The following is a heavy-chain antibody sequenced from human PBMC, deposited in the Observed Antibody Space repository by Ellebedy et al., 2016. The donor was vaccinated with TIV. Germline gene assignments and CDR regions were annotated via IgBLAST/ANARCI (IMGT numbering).Heavy chain of an antibody. J-gene: IGHJ3*01. CDR2: IVGIGSTT. CDR1: GFDFSAYS. V-gene: IGHV3-48*02. Sequence: GESLKISCVASGFDFSAYSMNWVRQTPGKGLEWISYIVGIGSTTYYGDSVRGRFTISRDNAKNSLYLHMSSLRDEDTAVYYCARRGNYLGDAFDVWGQGTVVTVSS. CDR3: ARRGNYLGDAFDV. D-gene: IGHD1-26*01.